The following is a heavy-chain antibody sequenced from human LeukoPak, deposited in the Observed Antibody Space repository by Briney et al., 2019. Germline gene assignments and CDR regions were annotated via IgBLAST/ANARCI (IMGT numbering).Heavy chain of an antibody. CDR3: ARGGIYRSGWYRGAFDV. D-gene: IGHD6-19*01. Sequence: SETLSLTCGVYGVSFSGYFWNWIRQPPGKGLEWIGEIDHSGITNYNPSLKSRVTISIDTSNNQFSLRLSSVTAADTAVYYCARGGIYRSGWYRGAFDVWGQGTTATVSS. CDR1: GVSFSGYF. CDR2: IDHSGIT. J-gene: IGHJ3*01. V-gene: IGHV4-34*01.